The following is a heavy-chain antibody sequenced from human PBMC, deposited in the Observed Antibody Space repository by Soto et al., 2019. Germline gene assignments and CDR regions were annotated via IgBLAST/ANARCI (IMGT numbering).Heavy chain of an antibody. CDR2: IYYRGNT. CDR1: GDSINSDSYY. Sequence: QLQLQESGPGLVKPSETLSLTCSVSGDSINSDSYYWGWIRQPPGKGLEWIGSIYYRGNTYYNPSLKTRVTISLDKSKRQFSLKLNSVTAADPAVYFCARLGGLATISNYFDYWGQGTLVTVSS. J-gene: IGHJ4*02. CDR3: ARLGGLATISNYFDY. D-gene: IGHD3-16*01. V-gene: IGHV4-39*01.